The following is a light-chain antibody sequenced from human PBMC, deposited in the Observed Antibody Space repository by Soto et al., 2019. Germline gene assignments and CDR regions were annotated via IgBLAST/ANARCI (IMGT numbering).Light chain of an antibody. V-gene: IGKV1-5*01. J-gene: IGKJ5*01. Sequence: DLQMTQSPSTLSASVGARATITCRASQSISSWLAWYQQKPGKAPQLLIYDASSLESGVPSRFSGSGSGTEFTLTISSLQPDDFATYYCQQYNSYPITFGQGTRLEIK. CDR2: DAS. CDR1: QSISSW. CDR3: QQYNSYPIT.